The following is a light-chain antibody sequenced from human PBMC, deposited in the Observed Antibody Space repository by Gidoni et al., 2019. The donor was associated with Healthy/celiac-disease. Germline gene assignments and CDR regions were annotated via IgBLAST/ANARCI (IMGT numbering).Light chain of an antibody. CDR2: DAS. CDR3: QQYGSSPLT. J-gene: IGKJ4*01. Sequence: DIVLTQSPATLSLSPGERATLSCGASQSVSNSYLAWYQQKPGLAPRLLIYDASSRATGIPDRFSGSGSGTDFTLTISRLEPEDFAVYYCQQYGSSPLTFGGGTKVEIK. V-gene: IGKV3D-20*01. CDR1: QSVSNSY.